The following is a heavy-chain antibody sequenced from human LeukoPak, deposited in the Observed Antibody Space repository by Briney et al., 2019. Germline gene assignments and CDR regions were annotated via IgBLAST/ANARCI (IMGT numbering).Heavy chain of an antibody. CDR2: IIPILGIA. CDR3: ARAGAAAGGGVDYYYYYYMDV. CDR1: GGTFSSYA. J-gene: IGHJ6*03. V-gene: IGHV1-69*04. Sequence: SVKVSCKASGGTFSSYAISWVRQAPGQRLEWMGRIIPILGIANYAQKFQGRVTITADKSTSTAYMELSSLRSEDTAVYYCARAGAAAGGGVDYYYYYYMDVWGKGTTVTVSS. D-gene: IGHD6-13*01.